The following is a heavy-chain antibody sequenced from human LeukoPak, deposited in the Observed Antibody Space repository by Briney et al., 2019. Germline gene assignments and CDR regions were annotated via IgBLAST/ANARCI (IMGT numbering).Heavy chain of an antibody. Sequence: SETLSLTCAVYGGSFSGYYWSWIRQPLGKGLEWIGEINHSGSTNYNPSLKSRVTISVDTSKNQFSLKLSSVTAADTAVYYCAKSKGRLDGYYIYYFDYWGQGTLVTVSS. CDR3: AKSKGRLDGYYIYYFDY. CDR1: GGSFSGYY. D-gene: IGHD3-3*01. CDR2: INHSGST. J-gene: IGHJ4*02. V-gene: IGHV4-34*01.